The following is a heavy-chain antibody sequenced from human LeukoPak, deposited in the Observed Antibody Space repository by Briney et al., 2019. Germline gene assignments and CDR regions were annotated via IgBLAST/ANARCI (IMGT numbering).Heavy chain of an antibody. J-gene: IGHJ4*02. CDR3: ARLAGTYYFDY. V-gene: IGHV3-21*01. Sequence: GGSLRLSCAASGFTFSSYSMNWVRQAPGKGLEWVSSISSSSSYIYYADSLKGRFTISRDNAKNSLYLQMNSLRAADTAVYYCARLAGTYYFDYWGQGTLVTVSS. CDR1: GFTFSSYS. CDR2: ISSSSSYI. D-gene: IGHD1-1*01.